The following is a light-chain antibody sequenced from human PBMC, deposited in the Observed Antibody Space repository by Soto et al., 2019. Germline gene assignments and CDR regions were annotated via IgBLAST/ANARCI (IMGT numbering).Light chain of an antibody. Sequence: QSVLTQPRSVSGSPGQSVTISCTGTSSDVGGYNYVSWYQQHPGTAPKLIIFGVSKRPSGVPDRFSGSKSGNTSSLSIFGLQAEDEADYYCSSYAGTYSYVLGTGTKVTVL. CDR2: GVS. CDR1: SSDVGGYNY. J-gene: IGLJ1*01. V-gene: IGLV2-11*01. CDR3: SSYAGTYSYV.